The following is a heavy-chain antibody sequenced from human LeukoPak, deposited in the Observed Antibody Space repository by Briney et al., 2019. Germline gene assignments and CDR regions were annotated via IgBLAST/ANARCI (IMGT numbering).Heavy chain of an antibody. CDR3: ATSTVGASVIFDY. Sequence: ASVKVSCKVFGYTFTDYYMHWVQQAPGKGLEWMGLVDPEDGETIYAEKFQGRVTITADTSTDTAYMELSSLRSEDTAVYYCATSTVGASVIFDYWGQGTLVTVSS. J-gene: IGHJ4*02. D-gene: IGHD1-26*01. CDR1: GYTFTDYY. CDR2: VDPEDGET. V-gene: IGHV1-69-2*01.